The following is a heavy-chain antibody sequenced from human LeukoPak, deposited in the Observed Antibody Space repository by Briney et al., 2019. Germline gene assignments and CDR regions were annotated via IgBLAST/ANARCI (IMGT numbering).Heavy chain of an antibody. CDR1: VFTFSSCA. D-gene: IGHD1-26*01. V-gene: IGHV3-23*01. J-gene: IGHJ4*02. CDR3: AKDQSRVGASDPFDY. CDR2: ISGSGATT. Sequence: GGSLRLSCAASVFTFSSCAMTSVRQAPGKGLEWVSSISGSGATTYYADSVKGRFTISRDNSNNTVYLQMNSLRAEDTAVYYCAKDQSRVGASDPFDYWGQGMQVGVSS.